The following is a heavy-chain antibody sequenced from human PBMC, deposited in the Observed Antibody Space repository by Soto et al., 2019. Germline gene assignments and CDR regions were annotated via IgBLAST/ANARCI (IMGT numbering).Heavy chain of an antibody. CDR1: GFTFGDYW. J-gene: IGHJ1*01. Sequence: GGSLRVWFAASGFTFGDYWMPWVRQAPGKGPGWFSRMTRDGRTVQYADSVKGRVPVSXXXXXXTXYXQXNXLRAEDSALYHCTRGHRATSAGTSAHWRQG. CDR2: MTRDGRTV. CDR3: TRGHRATSAGTSAH. V-gene: IGHV3-74*03. D-gene: IGHD6-13*01.